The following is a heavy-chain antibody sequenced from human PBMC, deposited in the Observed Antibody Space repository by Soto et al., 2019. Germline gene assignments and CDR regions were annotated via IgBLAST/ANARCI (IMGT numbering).Heavy chain of an antibody. CDR1: GYAFTGYY. V-gene: IGHV1-2*04. Sequence: ASVKVSCKASGYAFTGYYMHWVRQAPGQGLEWMGWINPNSGGTNYAQKFQGWVTMTRDTSISTAYMELSRLRSDDTAVYYCARVGDCSGGSCYGGYYYGMAVWGKGTTVTVSS. D-gene: IGHD2-15*01. CDR2: INPNSGGT. CDR3: ARVGDCSGGSCYGGYYYGMAV. J-gene: IGHJ6*04.